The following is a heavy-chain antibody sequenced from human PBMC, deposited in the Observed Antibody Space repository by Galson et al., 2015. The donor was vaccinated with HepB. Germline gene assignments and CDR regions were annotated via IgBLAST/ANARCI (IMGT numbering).Heavy chain of an antibody. Sequence: SLRLSCAASGFTFSSYAMHWVRQAPGKGLEWVAVISYDGSNKYYADSVKGRFTISRDNSKNTLYLQMNSLRAEDTAVYYCARTTPSMRWAAAGNDAFDIWGQGTMVTVSS. CDR1: GFTFSSYA. CDR3: ARTTPSMRWAAAGNDAFDI. V-gene: IGHV3-30-3*01. J-gene: IGHJ3*02. D-gene: IGHD2/OR15-2a*01. CDR2: ISYDGSNK.